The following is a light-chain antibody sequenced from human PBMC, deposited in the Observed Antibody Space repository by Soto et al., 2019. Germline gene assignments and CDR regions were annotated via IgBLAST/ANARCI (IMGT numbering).Light chain of an antibody. CDR1: SSDVGTYNF. CDR3: SSYTSIGTIV. CDR2: DVN. J-gene: IGLJ1*01. V-gene: IGLV2-14*03. Sequence: QSALTQPASVSGSPGQSITISCTGTSSDVGTYNFVSWYRQYPGKAPKPMIFDVNIRPSGVSHRFSGSKSANTASLDISGLQAEDEADYYCSSYTSIGTIVFGTGTKLTV.